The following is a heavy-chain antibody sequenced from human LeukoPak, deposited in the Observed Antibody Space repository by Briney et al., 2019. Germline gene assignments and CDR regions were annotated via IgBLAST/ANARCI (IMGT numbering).Heavy chain of an antibody. V-gene: IGHV1-69*13. CDR1: GGTFSSYA. Sequence: SVKVSCKASGGTFSSYAISWVRQAPGQGLEWMGGIIPIFGTANYAQKFQGRVTITADESTSTAYMELSSLRSEDTAVYYCARGFTDYGTLINWFDPWGQGTLVTVSS. D-gene: IGHD4-17*01. J-gene: IGHJ5*02. CDR2: IIPIFGTA. CDR3: ARGFTDYGTLINWFDP.